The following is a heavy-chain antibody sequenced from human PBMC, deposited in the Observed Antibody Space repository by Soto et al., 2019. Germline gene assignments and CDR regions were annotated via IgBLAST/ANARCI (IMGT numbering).Heavy chain of an antibody. J-gene: IGHJ6*02. D-gene: IGHD4-17*01. CDR1: GGSITSHY. CDR3: SSFDYGDYYYYGMDV. V-gene: IGHV4-59*11. Sequence: SETLSLTCSVSGGSITSHYCSWFRQPPGKGLEWIGYIYYSGITHYNPSLKSRVTISVDTSKNQFSLNLSSVTAADTAVYYFSSFDYGDYYYYGMDVWGQGTTVTVSS. CDR2: IYYSGIT.